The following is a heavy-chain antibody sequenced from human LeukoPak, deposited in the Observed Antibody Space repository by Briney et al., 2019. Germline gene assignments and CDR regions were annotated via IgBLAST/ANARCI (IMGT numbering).Heavy chain of an antibody. CDR1: GFTFSSYG. CDR2: ISYDGSNK. J-gene: IGHJ4*02. CDR3: ARDTAAAGMY. V-gene: IGHV3-30*03. D-gene: IGHD6-13*01. Sequence: GRSLRLSCAASGFTFSSYGMHWVRQAPGKGLEWVAVISYDGSNKYYADSVKGRFTISRDNPKNTLYLQINSLRAEDTAVYYCARDTAAAGMYWGQGTLVTVSS.